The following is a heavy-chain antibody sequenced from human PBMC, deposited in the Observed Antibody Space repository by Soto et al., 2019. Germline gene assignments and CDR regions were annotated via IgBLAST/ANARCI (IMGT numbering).Heavy chain of an antibody. CDR2: ISASGGST. Sequence: EVQLLESGGGLVQPGGSLRLSCVVSGFTFNNYAMNWVRQAPGKGLEWVSGISASGGSTYYADSVKGRXTISXDSXXXXXXXXXXXXXXDDTAIXXCAIHFYYGSGSYYAVDYWGQGTL. CDR3: AIHFYYGSGSYYAVDY. J-gene: IGHJ4*02. V-gene: IGHV3-23*01. CDR1: GFTFNNYA. D-gene: IGHD3-10*01.